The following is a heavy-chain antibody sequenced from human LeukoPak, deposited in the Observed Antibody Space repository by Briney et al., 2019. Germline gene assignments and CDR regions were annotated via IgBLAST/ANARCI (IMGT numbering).Heavy chain of an antibody. J-gene: IGHJ4*02. CDR1: GFTFSSYG. D-gene: IGHD6-13*01. CDR3: AKRRSIAAAGTGYFDY. Sequence: GGFLRLSCAASGFTFSSYGMHWVRQAPGKGLEWVAVISYDGSNKYYADSVKGRFTISRDNSKNTLYLQMNSLRAEDTAVYYCAKRRSIAAAGTGYFDYWGQGTLVTVSS. V-gene: IGHV3-30*18. CDR2: ISYDGSNK.